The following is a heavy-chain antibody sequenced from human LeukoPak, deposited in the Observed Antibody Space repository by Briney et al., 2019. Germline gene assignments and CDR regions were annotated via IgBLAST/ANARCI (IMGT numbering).Heavy chain of an antibody. CDR1: GYSFTSYW. J-gene: IGHJ4*02. CDR2: IYPGDSDT. CDR3: AISLNPGGYAFDY. V-gene: IGHV5-51*01. Sequence: GESLKISCKGSGYSFTSYWIGWVRQMPGKGLEWMGIIYPGDSDTRYSPSFQGQVTISADKSIGTAYLQWSSLKASDTAMYYCAISLNPGGYAFDYWGQGTLVTVSS. D-gene: IGHD5-12*01.